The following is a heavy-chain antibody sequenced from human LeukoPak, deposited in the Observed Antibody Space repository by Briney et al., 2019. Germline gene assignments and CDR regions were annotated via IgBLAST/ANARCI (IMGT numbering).Heavy chain of an antibody. Sequence: ASVKISCKVSGYTFTDYYMHWVQQAPGKGLEWMGLVDPEDGETIYAEKFQGRVTITTDESTSTAYMELSSLRSEDTAVYYCARDYYDFWSGYMYWGQGTLVTVSS. CDR3: ARDYYDFWSGYMY. V-gene: IGHV1-69-2*01. CDR2: VDPEDGET. D-gene: IGHD3-3*01. J-gene: IGHJ4*02. CDR1: GYTFTDYY.